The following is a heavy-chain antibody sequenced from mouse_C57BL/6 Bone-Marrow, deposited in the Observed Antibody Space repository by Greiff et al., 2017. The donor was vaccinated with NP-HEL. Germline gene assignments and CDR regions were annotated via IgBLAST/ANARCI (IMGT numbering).Heavy chain of an antibody. CDR2: ISYDGSN. V-gene: IGHV3-6*01. CDR1: GYSITSVYY. CDR3: ARDDYDGRGAMDY. Sequence: DVQLQESGPGLVKPSQSLSLTCSVTGYSITSVYYWNWIRQFPGNKLEWMGYISYDGSNNYNPSLKNRIPITRDTSKNQFFLKLNSVTTEDTATYYCARDDYDGRGAMDYWGQGTSVTVSS. J-gene: IGHJ4*01. D-gene: IGHD2-4*01.